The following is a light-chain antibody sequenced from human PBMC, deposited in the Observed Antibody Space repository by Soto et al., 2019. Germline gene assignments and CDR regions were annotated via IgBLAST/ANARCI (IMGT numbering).Light chain of an antibody. CDR3: QQYNCYSRWT. V-gene: IGKV3-15*01. CDR1: QSVSSN. J-gene: IGKJ1*01. Sequence: EIVMTQSPATLSVSPGERATLSCRASQSVSSNLAWYQQKPGQAPRLLLYGASTRATGIPARFSGSGSGTEFTLTISSLQSEDSAVYYCQQYNCYSRWTFGHGTKVDIK. CDR2: GAS.